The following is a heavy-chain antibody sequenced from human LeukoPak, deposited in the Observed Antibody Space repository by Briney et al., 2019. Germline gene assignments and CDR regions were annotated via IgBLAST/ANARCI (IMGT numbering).Heavy chain of an antibody. D-gene: IGHD3-9*01. CDR1: GGTFSSYA. V-gene: IGHV1-69*05. CDR2: IIPIFGTA. CDR3: ARADYDILTGGPRDY. Sequence: SVKVSCKASGGTFSSYAISWVRQAPGQGLEWMGGIIPIFGTANYAQKFQGRVTITTDESTSTACMELSSLRSEDTAVYYCARADYDILTGGPRDYWGQGTLVTVSS. J-gene: IGHJ4*02.